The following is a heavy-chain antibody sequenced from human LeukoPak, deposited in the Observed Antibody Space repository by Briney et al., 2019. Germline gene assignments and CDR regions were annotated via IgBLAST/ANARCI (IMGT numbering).Heavy chain of an antibody. CDR2: IKSAPDGGTP. J-gene: IGHJ4*02. V-gene: IGHV3-15*01. D-gene: IGHD3-22*01. Sequence: GGSLRLSCAASGFTLKNVYMHWLRQAPGKGLEWVGQIKSAPDGGTPDYGAPVQGRFTISRDDSKNTLYLQMNNLKTDDTAVYFCYYFDGTGRDYWGQGALVTVSS. CDR1: GFTLKNVY. CDR3: YYFDGTGRDY.